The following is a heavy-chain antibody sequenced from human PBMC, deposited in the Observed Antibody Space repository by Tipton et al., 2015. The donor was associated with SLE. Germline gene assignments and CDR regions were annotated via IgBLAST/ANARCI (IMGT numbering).Heavy chain of an antibody. CDR1: GFTFSSYE. J-gene: IGHJ4*02. CDR3: ARTSSDSYWGDYFDY. D-gene: IGHD3-22*01. CDR2: INHSGDT. Sequence: LRLSCAASGFTFSSYEMNWIRQPPGKGLEWIGEINHSGDTNYNPSLKSRVTISLDASKNQFSLKLNSVTAADTAVYFCARTSSDSYWGDYFDYWGQGTLVTVSS. V-gene: IGHV4-34*01.